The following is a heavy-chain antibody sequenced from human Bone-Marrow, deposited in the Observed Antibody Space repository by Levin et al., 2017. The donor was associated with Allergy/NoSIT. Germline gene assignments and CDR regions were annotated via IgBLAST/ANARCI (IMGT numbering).Heavy chain of an antibody. D-gene: IGHD2-15*01. J-gene: IGHJ5*02. CDR1: GFSVSENF. Sequence: QAGGSLRLSCEVSGFSVSENFLSWVRQSPGKGLEWVSVVYGGGSTYYADSVKGRFIVSRDMAKNTIFLQLNDLRAEDTAVYYCVREGLCSDGICYSVSDGFSWGQGTLVTVS. CDR2: VYGGGST. V-gene: IGHV3-53*01. CDR3: VREGLCSDGICYSVSDGFS.